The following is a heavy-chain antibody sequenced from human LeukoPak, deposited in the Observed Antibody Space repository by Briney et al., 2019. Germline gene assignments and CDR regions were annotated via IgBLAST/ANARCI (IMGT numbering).Heavy chain of an antibody. CDR2: INGEGSRI. Sequence: PGGSLRLSCAVTGFNLRTYWIHWVRHSPGRGLEWVARINGEGSRISYADSVRGRFTISIDNAKNTAYLQMNSLRAEDTALYYCARDPGYYYYGMDVWGQGTTVVVSS. V-gene: IGHV3-74*01. J-gene: IGHJ6*02. CDR1: GFNLRTYW. CDR3: ARDPGYYYYGMDV.